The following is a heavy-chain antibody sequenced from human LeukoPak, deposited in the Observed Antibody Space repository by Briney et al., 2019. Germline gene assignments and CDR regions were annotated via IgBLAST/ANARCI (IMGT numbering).Heavy chain of an antibody. J-gene: IGHJ3*02. CDR1: GGTFSSYA. D-gene: IGHD6-13*01. CDR3: ARGQQYLGPPVDGNGFDI. V-gene: IGHV1-69*05. Sequence: SVKVSCKASGGTFSSYAISWVRQAPGQGLEWMGGIIPIFGTANYAQKFQGRVTITTDESTSTAYMELSSLRSEDTAVYYCARGQQYLGPPVDGNGFDIWGQGTMVSVSS. CDR2: IIPIFGTA.